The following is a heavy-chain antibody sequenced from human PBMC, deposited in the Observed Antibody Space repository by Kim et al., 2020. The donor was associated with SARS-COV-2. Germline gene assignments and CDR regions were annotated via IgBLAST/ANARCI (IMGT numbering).Heavy chain of an antibody. Sequence: GGSLRLSCAASGFTFSDYQMSWIRQAPGKGLEWVAYISSVSSPIYYADSVEGRFTISRDNAKNSVFLQMSSLRAEDTAVYYCARAEAAPDAYDLWGQGTLAT. CDR1: GFTFSDYQ. J-gene: IGHJ5*02. D-gene: IGHD6-13*01. V-gene: IGHV3-11*04. CDR2: ISSVSSPI. CDR3: ARAEAAPDAYDL.